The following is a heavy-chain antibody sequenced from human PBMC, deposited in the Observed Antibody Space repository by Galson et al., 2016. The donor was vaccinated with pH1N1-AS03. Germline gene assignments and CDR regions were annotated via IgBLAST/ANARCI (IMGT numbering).Heavy chain of an antibody. D-gene: IGHD3-3*01. CDR2: LWYDGTTK. CDR1: GLTFRSCG. V-gene: IGHV3-33*01. CDR3: ASDLGRPYYTKNDAFPI. J-gene: IGHJ3*02. Sequence: SLRLSCAASGLTFRSCGMHWVRQAPGKGLEWVAVLWYDGTTKYYGDSVEGRFTISRDDFKSTVFLQMNGLRAEDTAVYYCASDLGRPYYTKNDAFPIWGQGTMVTVSS.